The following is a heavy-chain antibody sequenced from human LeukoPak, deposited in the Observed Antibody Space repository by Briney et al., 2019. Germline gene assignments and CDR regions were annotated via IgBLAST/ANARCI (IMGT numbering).Heavy chain of an antibody. Sequence: SETVPLTCAVSGYSINTGSYWGWIRQPPGKGLEWIGHIYHTGTTQYNPSLSSRVSISVDTSKNHFSLTLTSVTAADTAIYYCARRLPSTAFDNWSQGALVTVSS. V-gene: IGHV4-38-2*01. J-gene: IGHJ4*02. CDR1: GYSINTGSY. CDR3: ARRLPSTAFDN. D-gene: IGHD1-1*01. CDR2: IYHTGTT.